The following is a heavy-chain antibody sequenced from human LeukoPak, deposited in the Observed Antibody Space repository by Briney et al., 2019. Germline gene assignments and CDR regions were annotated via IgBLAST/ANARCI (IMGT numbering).Heavy chain of an antibody. J-gene: IGHJ4*02. V-gene: IGHV1-2*02. Sequence: ASVKVSCKASGYTFTGYYMHWVRQAPGQGLEWMGWINPNSGGTNYAQKFQGRVTMTRDTSISTAYMELSRLRSDDTAVYYRARDLLGYCSSTSCSIDYWGQGTLVTVSS. CDR2: INPNSGGT. CDR1: GYTFTGYY. CDR3: ARDLLGYCSSTSCSIDY. D-gene: IGHD2-2*01.